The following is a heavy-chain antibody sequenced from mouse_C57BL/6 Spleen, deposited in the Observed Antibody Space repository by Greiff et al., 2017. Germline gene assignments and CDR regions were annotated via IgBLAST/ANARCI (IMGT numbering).Heavy chain of an antibody. Sequence: VQLKQSVAELVRPGASVKLSCTASGFNIKNTYMPWVKQRPEQGLEWIGRIDPANGNTKYAPKFQGKATITADTSSNTAYLQLSSLTSEDTAIYYCARSGDGFWFAYWGQGTLVTVSA. V-gene: IGHV14-3*01. D-gene: IGHD2-3*01. J-gene: IGHJ3*01. CDR1: GFNIKNTY. CDR2: IDPANGNT. CDR3: ARSGDGFWFAY.